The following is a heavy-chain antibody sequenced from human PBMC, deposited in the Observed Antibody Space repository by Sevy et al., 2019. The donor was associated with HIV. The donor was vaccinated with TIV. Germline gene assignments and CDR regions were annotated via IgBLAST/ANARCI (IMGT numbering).Heavy chain of an antibody. V-gene: IGHV3-7*03. D-gene: IGHD6-13*01. Sequence: GGSLRLSCAASGFIFSSYWMSWVRQAPGKGLEWVANIKQDGSEKYYVDSVKGRFTISRDNAKNSLYLQMNSLRAEDTAVYYCARDDRIAAAERDYYYYMDVWGKGTTVTVSS. CDR1: GFIFSSYW. J-gene: IGHJ6*03. CDR2: IKQDGSEK. CDR3: ARDDRIAAAERDYYYYMDV.